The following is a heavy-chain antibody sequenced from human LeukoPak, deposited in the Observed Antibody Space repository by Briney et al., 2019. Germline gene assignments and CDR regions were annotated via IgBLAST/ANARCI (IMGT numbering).Heavy chain of an antibody. CDR3: ATLYTVANFDY. Sequence: KPAETLSLTCTVSGGSISSYYWSWIRQPPGKGLEWIGYIYYSGSTNYNPSLKSRVTISVDTSKNQFSLKLSSVTAADTAVYYCATLYTVANFDYWGQGDPWTVSS. J-gene: IGHJ4*02. V-gene: IGHV4-59*01. CDR2: IYYSGST. CDR1: GGSISSYY. D-gene: IGHD4-23*01.